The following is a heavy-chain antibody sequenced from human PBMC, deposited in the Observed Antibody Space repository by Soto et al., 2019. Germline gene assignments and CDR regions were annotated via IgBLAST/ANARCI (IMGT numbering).Heavy chain of an antibody. D-gene: IGHD3-3*01. V-gene: IGHV1-46*01. Sequence: GASVKVSCKASGYTFTSYYMHWVRQAPGQGLEWMGIINPSGGSTSYAQKFQGRVTMTRDTSTSTVYMELSSLRSEDTAVYYCAREQYDFWSGYYNWFDPWGQGTLVTVSS. CDR2: INPSGGST. CDR1: GYTFTSYY. J-gene: IGHJ5*02. CDR3: AREQYDFWSGYYNWFDP.